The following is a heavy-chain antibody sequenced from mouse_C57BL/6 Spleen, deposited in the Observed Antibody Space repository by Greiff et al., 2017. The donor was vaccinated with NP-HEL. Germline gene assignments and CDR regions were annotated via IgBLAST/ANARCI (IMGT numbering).Heavy chain of an antibody. J-gene: IGHJ1*03. CDR2: IDPSDSYT. CDR3: ASVSPYSNYGYFDV. V-gene: IGHV1-69*01. CDR1: GYTFTSYW. D-gene: IGHD2-5*01. Sequence: QVQLQQPGAELVMPGASVKLSCKASGYTFTSYWMHWVKQRPGQGLEWIGEIDPSDSYTNYNQKFKGKSTLTVDKSSSTAYMQLSSLTSEDSAVYYCASVSPYSNYGYFDVWGTGTTVTVSS.